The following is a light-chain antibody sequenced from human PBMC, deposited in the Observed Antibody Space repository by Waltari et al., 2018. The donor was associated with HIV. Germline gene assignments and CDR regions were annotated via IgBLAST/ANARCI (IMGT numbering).Light chain of an antibody. V-gene: IGKV4-1*01. Sequence: DIVMTQSPDSLAVSLSERATINGTSSQSVVFSSNNKNYLAWYQQKPGQPPKLLIYWASTRESGVPDRFSGSGSGTDFTLTISTLQAEDVAIYYCQQYYSSPPTFGQGTKVEIK. CDR3: QQYYSSPPT. CDR2: WAS. J-gene: IGKJ1*01. CDR1: QSVVFSSNNKNY.